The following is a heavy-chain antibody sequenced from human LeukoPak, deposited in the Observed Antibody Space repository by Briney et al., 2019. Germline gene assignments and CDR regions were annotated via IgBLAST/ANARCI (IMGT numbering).Heavy chain of an antibody. CDR2: IIPIFGTA. Sequence: GSSVKVSCKASGGTFSSYAISWVRQAPGQGLEWMGGIIPIFGTANYARKFQGRVTITADESTSTAYMELSSLRSEDTAVYYCALLWFGELGPDFDYWGQGTLVTVSS. D-gene: IGHD3-10*01. CDR3: ALLWFGELGPDFDY. CDR1: GGTFSSYA. J-gene: IGHJ4*02. V-gene: IGHV1-69*01.